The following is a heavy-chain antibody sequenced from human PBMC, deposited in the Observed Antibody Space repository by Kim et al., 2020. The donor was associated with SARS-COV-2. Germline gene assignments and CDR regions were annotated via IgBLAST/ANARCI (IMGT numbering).Heavy chain of an antibody. D-gene: IGHD1-1*01. CDR3: ARGDSTTLPIDY. V-gene: IGHV3-30*15. J-gene: IGHJ4*02. Sequence: SGRGRFTISRDNSKNTLYLQMSSLRAEDTAVYYCARGDSTTLPIDYWGQGTLVTVSS.